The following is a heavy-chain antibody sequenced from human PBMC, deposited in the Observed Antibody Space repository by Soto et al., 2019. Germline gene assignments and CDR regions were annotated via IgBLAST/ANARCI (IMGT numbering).Heavy chain of an antibody. CDR1: GDTFTRYY. Sequence: QVRLEQSGAEVKEPGASVRVSCKLSGDTFTRYYIHWVRQAPGQGLEWMGRINPNSGDTKYAQSFQGRVTMTRDTSINTAYMELSRLRSDDTAVYYCARGGGSSFFDYWGQGMLVTVSS. V-gene: IGHV1-2*06. J-gene: IGHJ4*02. CDR2: INPNSGDT. CDR3: ARGGGSSFFDY. D-gene: IGHD2-2*01.